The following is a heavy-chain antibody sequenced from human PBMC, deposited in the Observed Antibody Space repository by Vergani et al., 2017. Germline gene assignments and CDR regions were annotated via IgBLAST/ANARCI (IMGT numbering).Heavy chain of an antibody. CDR3: AKANPRNSGYDYLYYYHAMDV. D-gene: IGHD5-12*01. V-gene: IGHV3-23*01. J-gene: IGHJ6*02. Sequence: EVQLLESGGDLVQPGGSLRLSCAASGITFSHYAMNWVRQAPGKGLEWVSGISGSGGSTYYACSVKGRFTISRDSAKNTLYLQMNSLSAGDTAVYYCAKANPRNSGYDYLYYYHAMDVWGQGTTVTVAS. CDR2: ISGSGGST. CDR1: GITFSHYA.